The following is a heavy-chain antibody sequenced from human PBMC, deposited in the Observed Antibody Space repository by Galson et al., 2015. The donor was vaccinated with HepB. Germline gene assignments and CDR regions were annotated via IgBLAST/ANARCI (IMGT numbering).Heavy chain of an antibody. V-gene: IGHV3-23*01. CDR2: ISGSGGST. CDR1: GFTFSSYA. D-gene: IGHD3-3*01. CDR3: AKLPFYDFWSGYYSSVDY. J-gene: IGHJ4*02. Sequence: SLRLSCAASGFTFSSYAMSWVRQAPGKGLEWVSAISGSGGSTYYADSVKGRFTISRDNSKNTLYLQMNSLRAEDTAVYYCAKLPFYDFWSGYYSSVDYWGQGTLVTVSS.